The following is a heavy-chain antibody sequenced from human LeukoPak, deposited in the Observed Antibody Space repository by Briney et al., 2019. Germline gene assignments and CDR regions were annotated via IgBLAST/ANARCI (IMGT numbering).Heavy chain of an antibody. V-gene: IGHV3-23*01. CDR1: GFTFSSYA. Sequence: PGVSLRLSCAASGFTFSSYAMSWVRQAPGKGLEWVSAISGSGGSTYYADSVKGRFTISRDNSKNTLYLQMNSLRAEDTDVYYCAKGRIYRVAGPFDYWGQGTLVTVSS. J-gene: IGHJ4*02. D-gene: IGHD6-19*01. CDR2: ISGSGGST. CDR3: AKGRIYRVAGPFDY.